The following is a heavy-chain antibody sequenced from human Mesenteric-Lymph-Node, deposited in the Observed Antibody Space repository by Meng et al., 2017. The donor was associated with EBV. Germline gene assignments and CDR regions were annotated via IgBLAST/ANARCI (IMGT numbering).Heavy chain of an antibody. CDR2: TYHSGSS. CDR3: ARGLGGSGKYHFDF. V-gene: IGHV4-4*02. CDR1: GGSINASHW. D-gene: IGHD3-10*01. J-gene: IGHJ4*02. Sequence: HVQLQASAPGLVKPSGTLSLPCAFSGGSINASHWLSWVRQPPGKGLEWIGETYHSGSSNYSPSLKSRVSMSVDNSKNQFSLTLHSVTAADTAVYYCARGLGGSGKYHFDFWGPGILVTVSS.